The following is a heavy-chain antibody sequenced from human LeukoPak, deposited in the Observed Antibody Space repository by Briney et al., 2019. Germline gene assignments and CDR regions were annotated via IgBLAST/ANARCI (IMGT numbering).Heavy chain of an antibody. CDR2: IYYSGST. V-gene: IGHV4-61*05. D-gene: IGHD6-19*01. Sequence: SETLSLTCTVSGGSISSSSYYWGWIRQPPGKGLEWIGYIYYSGSTNYNPSLKSRVTISVDTSKNQFSLKLSSVTAADTAVYYCARVGDSSGYYWGQGTLVTVSS. CDR3: ARVGDSSGYY. J-gene: IGHJ4*02. CDR1: GGSISSSSYY.